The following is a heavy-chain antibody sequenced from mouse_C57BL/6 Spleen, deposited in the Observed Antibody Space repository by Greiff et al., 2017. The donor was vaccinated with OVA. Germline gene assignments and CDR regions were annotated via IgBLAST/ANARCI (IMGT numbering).Heavy chain of an antibody. Sequence: VQGVESGPGLVQPSQSLSITCTVSGFSLTSYGVHWVRQSPGQGLEWLGVICSGGSTAYYAAFMSRLGITKDNSTSQVFFTVNSLQAGDTAIYYCAKEGPIYYDCDGYFDVWGTGTTVTVSS. CDR3: AKEGPIYYDCDGYFDV. V-gene: IGHV2-5*01. J-gene: IGHJ1*03. CDR2: ICSGGST. D-gene: IGHD2-4*01. CDR1: GFSLTSYG.